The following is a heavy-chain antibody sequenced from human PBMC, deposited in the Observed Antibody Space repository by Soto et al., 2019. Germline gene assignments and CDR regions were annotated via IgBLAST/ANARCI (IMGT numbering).Heavy chain of an antibody. J-gene: IGHJ4*02. CDR3: AKDRAGVVSANTFAY. Sequence: EVQLLDSGGGLVQPGGSLRLSCAASGFTFSSYAMSWVRQAPGKGLEWVSSIAVSGDTYDAYSVTGRFTISRDNSKNTLYLQMNSLRVEDTAVYYCAKDRAGVVSANTFAYWGQGALVTVSS. CDR2: IAVSGDT. V-gene: IGHV3-23*01. CDR1: GFTFSSYA. D-gene: IGHD2-15*01.